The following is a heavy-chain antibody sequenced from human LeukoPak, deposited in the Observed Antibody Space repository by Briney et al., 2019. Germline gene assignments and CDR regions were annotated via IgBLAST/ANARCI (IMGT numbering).Heavy chain of an antibody. CDR1: GYTLTELS. CDR3: ATGPGYCSRGSCYSRRYRWFDP. J-gene: IGHJ5*02. D-gene: IGHD2-15*01. CDR2: FDPEDGET. Sequence: GASVKVSCKVSGYTLTELSMHWVRQAPGKGLEWMGGFDPEDGETIYAQKFQGRVTMTEDTSTDTAYMELSSLRSEDTAVYYCATGPGYCSRGSCYSRRYRWFDPWGQGTLVTVSS. V-gene: IGHV1-24*01.